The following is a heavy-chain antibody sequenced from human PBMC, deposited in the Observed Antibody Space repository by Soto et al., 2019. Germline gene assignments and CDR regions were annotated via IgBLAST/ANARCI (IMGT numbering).Heavy chain of an antibody. CDR1: GFTFSSYA. CDR2: ISSSGGIT. J-gene: IGHJ4*02. V-gene: IGHV3-23*01. Sequence: GGSLRLSCAASGFTFSSYAMTWVRQAPGKGLEWVSAISSSGGITYYADSVKGRFTISRDNSKNTLYLQMNSLRAEDTAVYYCAKDFTPGYYYGSGTTASFDYWGQGTLVTVSS. CDR3: AKDFTPGYYYGSGTTASFDY. D-gene: IGHD3-10*01.